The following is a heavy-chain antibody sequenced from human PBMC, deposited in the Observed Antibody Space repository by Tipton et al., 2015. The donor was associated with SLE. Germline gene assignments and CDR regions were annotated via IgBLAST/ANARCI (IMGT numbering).Heavy chain of an antibody. V-gene: IGHV3-48*01. CDR3: AKDWGYSSNWHYAFDI. CDR2: ISNTLTET. Sequence: SLRLSCAASGFSFSSYSMNWVRQAPGKRLEWVSFISNTLTETYYADSVKGRFTISRDNAENSLYLQMNSLRAEDTAVYYCAKDWGYSSNWHYAFDIWGQGTGVTVSS. D-gene: IGHD6-13*01. J-gene: IGHJ3*02. CDR1: GFSFSSYS.